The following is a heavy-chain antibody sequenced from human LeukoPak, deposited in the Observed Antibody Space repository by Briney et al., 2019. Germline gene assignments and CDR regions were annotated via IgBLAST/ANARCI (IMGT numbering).Heavy chain of an antibody. CDR2: VQHTGGET. CDR1: GFTFSNSW. J-gene: IGHJ1*01. CDR3: ATYSILNAREFRY. V-gene: IGHV3-7*01. Sequence: GGSLRLSCAGSGFTFSNSWMGWVRQAPGKGLEWVANVQHTGGETYYVDSVKGRFTISRDNAKNSVYLQMNSLGADDTAVYYCATYSILNAREFRYWGQGTLVTVSS. D-gene: IGHD4-11*01.